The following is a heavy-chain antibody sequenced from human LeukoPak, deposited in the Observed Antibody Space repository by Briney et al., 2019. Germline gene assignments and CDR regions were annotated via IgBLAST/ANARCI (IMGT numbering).Heavy chain of an antibody. J-gene: IGHJ4*02. Sequence: PGGSLRLSCAASGFTFSSYAMSWVRQAPGKGLEWVSAISGSGGSTYYADSVKGRFTISRDNSKNTRYLQMNSLRAEDTAVYYCAKDRGYSYGRFDYWGQGTLVTVSS. CDR2: ISGSGGST. CDR3: AKDRGYSYGRFDY. CDR1: GFTFSSYA. V-gene: IGHV3-23*01. D-gene: IGHD5-18*01.